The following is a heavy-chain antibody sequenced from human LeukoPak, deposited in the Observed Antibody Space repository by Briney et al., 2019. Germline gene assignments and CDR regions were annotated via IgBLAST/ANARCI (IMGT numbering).Heavy chain of an antibody. CDR1: GGSISSYH. Sequence: PSETLSLTCTVSGGSISSYHWTWIRLRPGKGLEWIGDIDHSGSTHYNPSLKSRVTISLDTSNNQFSLKLNSVTAADTAVYYCARGFPSSSRWFDPWGQGTLVTVSS. V-gene: IGHV4-34*01. CDR3: ARGFPSSSRWFDP. J-gene: IGHJ5*02. D-gene: IGHD6-6*01. CDR2: IDHSGST.